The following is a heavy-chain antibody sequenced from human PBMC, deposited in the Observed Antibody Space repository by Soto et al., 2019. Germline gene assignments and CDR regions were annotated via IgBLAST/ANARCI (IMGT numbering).Heavy chain of an antibody. CDR3: ARCFGDYVDYYQTYMDV. J-gene: IGHJ6*03. V-gene: IGHV1-8*01. CDR1: GYTFTIYD. D-gene: IGHD4-17*01. Sequence: SVKVSCKASGYTFTIYDINWVRQATGQGLEWMGWMNPNSGNTGYAQKFQGRVTMTRNTSISTAYMELSSLTSEDTAVYYCARCFGDYVDYYQTYMDVWGKGTTVTVSS. CDR2: MNPNSGNT.